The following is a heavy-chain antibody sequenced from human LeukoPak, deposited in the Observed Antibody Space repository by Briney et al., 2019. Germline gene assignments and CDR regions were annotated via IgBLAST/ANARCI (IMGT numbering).Heavy chain of an antibody. J-gene: IGHJ5*02. Sequence: SETLSLTCAVYGGSFSGYYWSWIRQPPGKGLEWIGEINHSGSTNYNPSLKSRVTISVDTSKNQFSLKLSSVTAADTAVYYCARGVRRTTMIRGGHPYSWFDPWGQGTLVTVSS. D-gene: IGHD3-10*01. CDR1: GGSFSGYY. CDR2: INHSGST. V-gene: IGHV4-34*01. CDR3: ARGVRRTTMIRGGHPYSWFDP.